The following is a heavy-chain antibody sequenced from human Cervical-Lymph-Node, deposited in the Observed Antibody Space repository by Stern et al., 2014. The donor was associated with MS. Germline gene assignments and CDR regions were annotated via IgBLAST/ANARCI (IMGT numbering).Heavy chain of an antibody. Sequence: VQLVESGAEVKQPGASVKVSCKASGYTFTNYYIHWVRQAPGQGLEWMGMINPSGGITTYAQKFQARVTMTRDTSTSTAYMELSSLRSEDTAVYYCEVAGTNFDYWGQGTLVTVSS. CDR1: GYTFTNYY. V-gene: IGHV1-46*01. CDR3: EVAGTNFDY. CDR2: INPSGGIT. D-gene: IGHD4-17*01. J-gene: IGHJ4*02.